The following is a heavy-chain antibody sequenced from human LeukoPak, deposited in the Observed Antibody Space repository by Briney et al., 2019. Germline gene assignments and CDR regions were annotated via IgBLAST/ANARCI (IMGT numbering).Heavy chain of an antibody. CDR3: ARGDRFLEWSYFDY. D-gene: IGHD3-3*01. J-gene: IGHJ4*02. CDR1: GFTVSSNY. CDR2: IYSGGST. Sequence: GGSLRLSCAASGFTVSSNYMSWVRQAPGKGLEWVSVIYSGGSTYYADSVKGRFTISRDNSKNTLYLQMNSLRAEDTAVYYCARGDRFLEWSYFDYWGQGTLVTVSS. V-gene: IGHV3-53*01.